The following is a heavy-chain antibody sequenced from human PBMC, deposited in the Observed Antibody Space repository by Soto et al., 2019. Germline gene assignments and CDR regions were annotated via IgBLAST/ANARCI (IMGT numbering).Heavy chain of an antibody. CDR3: ARVPCGDYEYLDY. CDR2: IYYSGST. J-gene: IGHJ4*02. CDR1: GGSISSYY. V-gene: IGHV4-59*01. Sequence: QVQLQESGPGLVKPSETLSLTCTVSGGSISSYYWSWIRQPPGKGLEWIGYIYYSGSTNYNPSLKSRVTISVDTSKDQFSLKLSSVTAADTAVYYCARVPCGDYEYLDYWGQGTLVTVSS. D-gene: IGHD4-17*01.